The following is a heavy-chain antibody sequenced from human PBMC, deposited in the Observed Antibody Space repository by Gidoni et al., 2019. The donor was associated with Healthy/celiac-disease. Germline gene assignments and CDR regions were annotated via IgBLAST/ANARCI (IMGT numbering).Heavy chain of an antibody. V-gene: IGHV3-30*18. Sequence: QVQLVESGGGVVQPGRSPRLSCAASGFTFRNYGMHWVRQAPGKGLEWVAVISYDGSNKYYADSVKGRFTISRDNSKNTVYLQMNSLRAEDTAVYYCAKGVSYYYDSSGYWYFDLWGRGTLVTVSS. D-gene: IGHD3-22*01. CDR2: ISYDGSNK. CDR3: AKGVSYYYDSSGYWYFDL. CDR1: GFTFRNYG. J-gene: IGHJ2*01.